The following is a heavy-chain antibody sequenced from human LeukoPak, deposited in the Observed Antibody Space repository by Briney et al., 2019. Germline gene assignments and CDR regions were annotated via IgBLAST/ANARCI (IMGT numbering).Heavy chain of an antibody. D-gene: IGHD6-19*01. CDR1: GFTFSSYG. CDR3: AKDARLGQWLVDY. J-gene: IGHJ4*02. CDR2: ISYDGSNK. V-gene: IGHV3-30*18. Sequence: PGGSLRLSCAASGFTFSSYGMHWVRQAPGKGLEWVAVISYDGSNKYYADSVKGRFTISRDNSKNTLYLQMNSLRAEDTAVYYCAKDARLGQWLVDYWGQGTLVTVSS.